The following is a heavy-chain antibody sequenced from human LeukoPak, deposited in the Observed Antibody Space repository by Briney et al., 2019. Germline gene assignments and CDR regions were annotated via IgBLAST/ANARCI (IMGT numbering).Heavy chain of an antibody. CDR3: AKSMMVRGVIPRPFDY. Sequence: PGGSLRLSCAASGFTFSSYGMSWVRQAPGKGLEWVSAISGSGGSTYYADSVKGRFTISRDNSKNTLYLQMSSLRAEDTAVYYCAKSMMVRGVIPRPFDYWGQGTLVTVSS. D-gene: IGHD3-10*01. V-gene: IGHV3-23*01. CDR1: GFTFSSYG. CDR2: ISGSGGST. J-gene: IGHJ4*02.